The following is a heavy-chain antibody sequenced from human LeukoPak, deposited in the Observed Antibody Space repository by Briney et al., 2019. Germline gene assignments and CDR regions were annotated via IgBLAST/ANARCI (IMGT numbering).Heavy chain of an antibody. V-gene: IGHV4-34*01. Sequence: SETLSLTCAVYGGSFSGYYWSWIRQPRGKGLEWIGEINHSGSTNYNPSLKSRVTISVNTSKIQFSLKLSSVTAADTAVYYCARLFTIVGVVLSKFDPWGQGTLVTVSS. CDR3: ARLFTIVGVVLSKFDP. J-gene: IGHJ5*02. CDR1: GGSFSGYY. CDR2: INHSGST. D-gene: IGHD3-3*01.